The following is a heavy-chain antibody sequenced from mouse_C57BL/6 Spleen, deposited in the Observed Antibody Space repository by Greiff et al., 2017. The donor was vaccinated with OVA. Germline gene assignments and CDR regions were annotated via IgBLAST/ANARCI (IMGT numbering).Heavy chain of an antibody. D-gene: IGHD1-1*01. CDR2: LYPGSGST. J-gene: IGHJ2*01. Sequence: QVQLQQPGAELVKPGASVKMSCKASGYTFTSYWITWVKQRPGQGLEWIGDLYPGSGSTNYTEKFKGKATLTVDTSSSTAYMQLSSLTSEDSAVYYCARLCSYGSSSLLDYWGQGTTLTVSS. V-gene: IGHV1-55*01. CDR3: ARLCSYGSSSLLDY. CDR1: GYTFTSYW.